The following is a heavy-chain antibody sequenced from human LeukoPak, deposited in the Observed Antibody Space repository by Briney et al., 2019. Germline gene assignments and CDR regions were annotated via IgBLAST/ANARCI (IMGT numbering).Heavy chain of an antibody. CDR3: AREDRELGAFDI. CDR2: ISYDGSNK. CDR1: GFTFSSYA. D-gene: IGHD1-26*01. J-gene: IGHJ3*02. Sequence: GRSLRLSCAASGFTFSSYAMHWVRQAPGKGLEWVAVISYDGSNKYYADSVKGRFTISRDNPKNTLYLQMNSLRAEDTAVYYCAREDRELGAFDIWGQGTMVTVSS. V-gene: IGHV3-30*04.